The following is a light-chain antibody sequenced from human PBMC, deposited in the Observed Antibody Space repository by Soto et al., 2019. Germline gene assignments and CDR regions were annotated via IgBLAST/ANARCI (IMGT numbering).Light chain of an antibody. J-gene: IGLJ3*02. Sequence: QSVLTQPRSVSGSPEQSVTISCTGTSSDVGAYNYVSWYQQHAGKAPKLMIYDVSKRPSGVPDRFSGSKSANTASLTISGLQAEDEADYYCCSYAGNYIWVFGGGTKLTVL. V-gene: IGLV2-11*01. CDR2: DVS. CDR3: CSYAGNYIWV. CDR1: SSDVGAYNY.